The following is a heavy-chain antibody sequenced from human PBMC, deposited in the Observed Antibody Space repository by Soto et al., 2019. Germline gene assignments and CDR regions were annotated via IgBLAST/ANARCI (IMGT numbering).Heavy chain of an antibody. CDR2: ISANNGNT. Sequence: QAQLVQSGAEVKKPGASVKVSCKASGYTVRSHGITWVRHAPGQGLEWMGWISANNGNTNYARKLQGIVTMTTDTSTSTAYMELRSLKSDDTAVYYCARGGGYCSGGNCYSLDYWGQGTLVSVSS. CDR1: GYTVRSHG. CDR3: ARGGGYCSGGNCYSLDY. D-gene: IGHD2-15*01. V-gene: IGHV1-18*04. J-gene: IGHJ4*02.